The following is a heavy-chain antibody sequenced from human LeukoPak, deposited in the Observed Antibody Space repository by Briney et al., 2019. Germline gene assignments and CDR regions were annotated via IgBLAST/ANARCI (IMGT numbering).Heavy chain of an antibody. CDR3: AKDDAWLRFGE. V-gene: IGHV3-21*04. CDR1: GFTFTSYG. J-gene: IGHJ4*02. D-gene: IGHD3-10*01. Sequence: GGSLRLSCAASGFTFTSYGMTWVRQAPGKGLEWVSSISSSSSYIYYSDSVKGRFTISRDNAKNTLYLQMNSLRAEDTAVYYCAKDDAWLRFGEWSQGTLVTVSS. CDR2: ISSSSSYI.